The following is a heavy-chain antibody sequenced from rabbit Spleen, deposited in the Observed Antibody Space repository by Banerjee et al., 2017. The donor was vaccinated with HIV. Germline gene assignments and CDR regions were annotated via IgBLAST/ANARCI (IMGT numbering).Heavy chain of an antibody. Sequence: QSLEESGGRLVTPGGSLTLTCTVSGFSLSSTAISWVRQAPGKGLEWIGIISTSGSAYYASWAKGRFTISKSSSTTVDLKLTGPTTEDTATYFCARGYGGSDDAFDPWGPGTLVTVS. CDR1: GFSLSSTA. CDR2: ISTSGSA. J-gene: IGHJ2*01. V-gene: IGHV1S69*01. D-gene: IGHD4-2*01. CDR3: ARGYGGSDDAFDP.